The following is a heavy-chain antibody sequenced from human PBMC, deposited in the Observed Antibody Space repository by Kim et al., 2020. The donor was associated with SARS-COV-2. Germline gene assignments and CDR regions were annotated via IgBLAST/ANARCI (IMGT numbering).Heavy chain of an antibody. J-gene: IGHJ4*01. CDR1: GFTFSTYS. CDR2: ISGSSTYI. Sequence: GGSLRLSCAASGFTFSTYSMNWVRQAPGKGLEWVSSISGSSTYIYYADSVKGRFTISRDNAKNSLYLQMNSLRAEDTAVYYCARDPNYYDFSSYSDDFD. CDR3: ARDPNYYDFSSYSDDFD. V-gene: IGHV3-21*01. D-gene: IGHD3-22*01.